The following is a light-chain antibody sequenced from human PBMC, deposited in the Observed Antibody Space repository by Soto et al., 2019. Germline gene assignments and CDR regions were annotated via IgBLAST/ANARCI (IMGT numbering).Light chain of an antibody. V-gene: IGLV2-14*03. CDR3: SSYTSTSTLYV. Sequence: QSALTRPASVSGSPGQSITISCTGTSSDIGGYNYVSWYQQLPGKVPKLIIYDVSNRPSGVSDRFSGSKSGNAVSLTISGLQAEDEADYYCSSYTSTSTLYVFGTGTKVTVL. J-gene: IGLJ1*01. CDR2: DVS. CDR1: SSDIGGYNY.